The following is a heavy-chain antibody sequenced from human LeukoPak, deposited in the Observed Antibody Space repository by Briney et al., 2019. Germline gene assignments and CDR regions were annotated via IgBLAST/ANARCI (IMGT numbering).Heavy chain of an antibody. V-gene: IGHV3-23*01. CDR2: ISDSGGST. Sequence: GGSLRLSCAASGFTFSSYAMSWVRQAPGEGLEWVSAISDSGGSTYYADSVKGRFTISRDNSMNTLYLQMNSLRAEDTAVYYCATGVVAAAGRYYFNYWGQGTLVTVSS. CDR3: ATGVVAAAGRYYFNY. J-gene: IGHJ4*02. CDR1: GFTFSSYA. D-gene: IGHD6-13*01.